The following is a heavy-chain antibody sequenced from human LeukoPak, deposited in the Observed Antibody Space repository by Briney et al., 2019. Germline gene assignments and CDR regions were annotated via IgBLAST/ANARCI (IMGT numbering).Heavy chain of an antibody. V-gene: IGHV3-15*01. CDR3: TTDKGYYDSSGYSTGWYAFDI. J-gene: IGHJ3*02. D-gene: IGHD3-22*01. CDR2: IKSKTDGGTT. Sequence: PGGSLRLSCAASGFVFRNYFMSWVRQAPGKGLEWVGRIKSKTDGGTTDYAAPVKGRFTISRDDSKNTLYLQMNSLKTEDTAVYYCTTDKGYYDSSGYSTGWYAFDIWGQGTMVTVSS. CDR1: GFVFRNYF.